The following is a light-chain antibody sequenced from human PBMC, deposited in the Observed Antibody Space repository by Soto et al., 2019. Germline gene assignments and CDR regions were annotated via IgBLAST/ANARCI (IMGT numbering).Light chain of an antibody. CDR1: QNVANN. Sequence: VMTQSPANLSVSPGEGVTLFCRASQNVANNIAWYQVKPAQPPRLLIYASSTRATGIPATFSGSGSETQFSLTISSLQSEDSAVYYCQQYYHWGLSFAGGTKVEI. CDR2: ASS. CDR3: QQYYHWGLS. V-gene: IGKV3D-15*01. J-gene: IGKJ4*01.